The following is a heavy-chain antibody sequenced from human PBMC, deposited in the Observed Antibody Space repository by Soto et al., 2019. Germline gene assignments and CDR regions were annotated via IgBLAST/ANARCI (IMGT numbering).Heavy chain of an antibody. CDR3: AITTAVPNTLEWIYFFDY. Sequence: KPSETLSLTCSASGCSVSDNTYYWSWIRQPPGQRLDWIGYVYYSGTTNYIPSLKSRVAISVDLSKSRFSLRLSSVTTADTALCYFAITTAVPNTLEWIYFFDYWGQRTLVTVS. D-gene: IGHD5-12*01. CDR1: GCSVSDNTYY. CDR2: VYYSGTT. J-gene: IGHJ4*02. V-gene: IGHV4-61*01.